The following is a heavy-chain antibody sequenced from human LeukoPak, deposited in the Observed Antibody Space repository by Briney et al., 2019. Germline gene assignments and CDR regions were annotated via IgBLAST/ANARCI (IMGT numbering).Heavy chain of an antibody. CDR2: ISGSGGST. CDR1: GFTFSSYA. Sequence: GGSLRLSCAASGFTFSSYAMSWVRQAPGEGLEWVSAISGSGGSTYYADSVKGRFTISRDNSKNTLYLQMNSLRAEDTAVYYCAKDLGVRGYSSAFDIWGQGTMVTVSS. D-gene: IGHD3-10*01. V-gene: IGHV3-23*01. CDR3: AKDLGVRGYSSAFDI. J-gene: IGHJ3*02.